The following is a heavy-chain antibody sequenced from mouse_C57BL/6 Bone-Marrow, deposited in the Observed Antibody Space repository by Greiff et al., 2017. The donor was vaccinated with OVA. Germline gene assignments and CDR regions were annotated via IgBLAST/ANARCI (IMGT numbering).Heavy chain of an antibody. CDR1: GYAFTNYL. J-gene: IGHJ2*01. Sequence: QVQLQQSGAELVRPGTSVKVSCKASGYAFTNYLIEWVKQRPGQGLEWIGVINPGSGGTNYNEKFKGKATLTADKSSSTAYMQLSSLTSEDSAVYYCTRSHYYGSSYPYYFDYWGQGTTLTVSS. D-gene: IGHD1-1*01. V-gene: IGHV1-54*01. CDR3: TRSHYYGSSYPYYFDY. CDR2: INPGSGGT.